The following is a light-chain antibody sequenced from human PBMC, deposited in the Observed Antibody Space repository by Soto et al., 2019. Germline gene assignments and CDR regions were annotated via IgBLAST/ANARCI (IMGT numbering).Light chain of an antibody. Sequence: DIQMTQSPSTLSASVGDRVTITCRASQSVSSWLAWYQQKPGKAPKLLIYDASTLESGVPSRFGGSGSGTEFTLTISSLQPDDFTTYYCHQYNTYPWTFGQGTKVDIK. CDR2: DAS. CDR3: HQYNTYPWT. CDR1: QSVSSW. J-gene: IGKJ1*01. V-gene: IGKV1-5*01.